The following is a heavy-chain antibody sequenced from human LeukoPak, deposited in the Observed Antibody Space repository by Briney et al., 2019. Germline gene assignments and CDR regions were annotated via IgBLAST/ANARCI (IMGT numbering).Heavy chain of an antibody. CDR1: GGSISSYY. J-gene: IGHJ5*02. D-gene: IGHD5-18*01. Sequence: SETLSLTCTVSGGSISSYYWGWIRQPPGKGLEWIGSIYYSGSTYYNPSLKSRVTISVDTSKNQFSLKLSSVTAADTAVYYCAGLNTMVTYNWFDPWGQGTLVTVSS. CDR3: AGLNTMVTYNWFDP. V-gene: IGHV4-39*01. CDR2: IYYSGST.